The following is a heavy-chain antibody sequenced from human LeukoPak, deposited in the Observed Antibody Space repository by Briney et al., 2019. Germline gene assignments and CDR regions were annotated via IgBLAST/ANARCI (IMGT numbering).Heavy chain of an antibody. J-gene: IGHJ4*02. V-gene: IGHV1-2*02. D-gene: IGHD3-10*01. Sequence: ASVKVSCKASGFTFTGYYIYWVRQAPGQGLEWMGWINPNSGGTNYALKLQGRVTMTRDTSISTAYMGLSRLRSDDTAVYYCARGPRYGSGNYYNNYWGQGTLVTVSS. CDR3: ARGPRYGSGNYYNNY. CDR1: GFTFTGYY. CDR2: INPNSGGT.